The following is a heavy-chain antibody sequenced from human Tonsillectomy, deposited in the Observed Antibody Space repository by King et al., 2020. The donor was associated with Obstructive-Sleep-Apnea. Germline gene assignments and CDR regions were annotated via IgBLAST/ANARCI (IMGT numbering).Heavy chain of an antibody. CDR1: GFTFDDYG. D-gene: IGHD1-26*01. Sequence: DVQLVESGGGVVRPGGSLRLSCAASGFTFDDYGMSWVRQAPGKGLVWVSGLNWNGGSRGYADSVKGRFTISRDNAKNSLYLQMNSLRAEDTALYHGARDIEGAKVGMDVWGQGTTVTVSS. V-gene: IGHV3-20*01. CDR2: LNWNGGSR. J-gene: IGHJ6*02. CDR3: ARDIEGAKVGMDV.